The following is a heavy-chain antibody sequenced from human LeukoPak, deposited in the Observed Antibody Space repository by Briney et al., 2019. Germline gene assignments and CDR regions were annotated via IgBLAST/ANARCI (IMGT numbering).Heavy chain of an antibody. CDR3: AKFALDFWSGYAYFDY. Sequence: GGSLRLSCAASGFTFSSYAMSWVRQAPGKGLEWVSAISGSGGSTYYADSVKGRFTISRDNSKNTLYLQMNSLRAEDTAVYYCAKFALDFWSGYAYFDYWGQGTLVTVSS. V-gene: IGHV3-23*01. J-gene: IGHJ4*02. CDR1: GFTFSSYA. D-gene: IGHD3-3*01. CDR2: ISGSGGST.